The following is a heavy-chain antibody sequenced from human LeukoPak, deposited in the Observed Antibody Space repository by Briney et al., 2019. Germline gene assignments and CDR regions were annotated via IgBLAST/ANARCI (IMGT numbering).Heavy chain of an antibody. CDR1: SYTFTNFG. CDR2: ISGYNGNT. J-gene: IGHJ4*02. V-gene: IGHV1-18*01. Sequence: ASVKVSCKASSYTFTNFGIIWVRQAPGQGLEWMGWISGYNGNTKYAQKVQGRVTMTTDTSTSTAYMELRSLRSDDTAVYYCARDQGITMVRGVITLYYFDYWGQGTLVTVSS. CDR3: ARDQGITMVRGVITLYYFDY. D-gene: IGHD3-10*01.